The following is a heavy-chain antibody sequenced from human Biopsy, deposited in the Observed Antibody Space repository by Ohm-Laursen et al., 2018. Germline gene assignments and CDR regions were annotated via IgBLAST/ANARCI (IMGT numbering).Heavy chain of an antibody. CDR3: MRGGYYYDSLAYYYWFDP. CDR1: GYTFTGYH. D-gene: IGHD3-22*01. J-gene: IGHJ5*02. V-gene: IGHV1-2*02. Sequence: ASVKVSCKASGYTFTGYHVHWVRQAPGQGLELMGWINAMTGDTNYAQKFQGRVTMTRDTSISKAYVDLSSLRSDDTAVYYCMRGGYYYDSLAYYYWFDPWGQGTLVTVSS. CDR2: INAMTGDT.